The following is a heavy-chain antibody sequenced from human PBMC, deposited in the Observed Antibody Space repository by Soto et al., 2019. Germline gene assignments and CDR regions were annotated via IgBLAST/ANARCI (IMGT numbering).Heavy chain of an antibody. CDR2: INHSGST. J-gene: IGHJ6*03. D-gene: IGHD4-17*01. V-gene: IGHV4-34*01. CDR3: ARGTYFYGDYATDYYYYMDV. CDR1: GGSFSGYY. Sequence: NPSETLSLTCAVYGGSFSGYYWSWIRQPPGKGLEWNGEINHSGSTNYNPSLKSRVTISVDTSKNQFSLKLSSVTAADTAVYYCARGTYFYGDYATDYYYYMDVWGKGTTVTVSS.